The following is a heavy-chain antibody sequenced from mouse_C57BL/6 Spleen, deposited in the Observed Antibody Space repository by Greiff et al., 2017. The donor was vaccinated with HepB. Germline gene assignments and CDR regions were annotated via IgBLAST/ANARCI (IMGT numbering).Heavy chain of an antibody. J-gene: IGHJ4*01. V-gene: IGHV1-72*01. CDR3: ARDYGSSPYAMDY. D-gene: IGHD1-1*01. CDR1: GYTFTSYW. CDR2: IDPNSGGT. Sequence: VKLQQSGAELVKPGASVKLSCKASGYTFTSYWMHWVKQRPGRGLEWIGRIDPNSGGTKYNEKFKSKATLTVDKPSSTAYMQLSSLTSEDSAVYYCARDYGSSPYAMDYWGQGTSVTVSS.